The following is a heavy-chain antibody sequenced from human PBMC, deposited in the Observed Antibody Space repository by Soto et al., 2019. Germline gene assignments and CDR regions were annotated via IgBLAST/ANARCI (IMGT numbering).Heavy chain of an antibody. V-gene: IGHV1-69*06. CDR2: IIPMSGRP. Sequence: QVQLVQSGAEVKTPGSSVKVSCKASGGTFNSYSIDWVRQAPGQGFEWRGGIIPMSGRPNYDQRFQGRVTFSADKYTNTVDMEVNGLTHEDKAVYYCTRMGRESANWFDPCGQVTLVNVAA. CDR3: TRMGRESANWFDP. J-gene: IGHJ5*02. CDR1: GGTFNSYS.